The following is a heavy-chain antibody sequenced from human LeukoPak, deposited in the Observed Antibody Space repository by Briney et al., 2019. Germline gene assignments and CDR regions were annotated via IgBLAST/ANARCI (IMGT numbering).Heavy chain of an antibody. CDR2: IYYSGST. J-gene: IGHJ4*02. CDR1: GGSISSSSYY. D-gene: IGHD6-19*01. Sequence: SETLSLTCTVSGGSISSSSYYWGWIRQPPGKGLEWIGSIYYSGSTYYNPSLKSRVTISVDTSKNQFSLKLSSVTAADTAVYYCQVGVAGTVDYWGQGTLVTVSS. V-gene: IGHV4-39*07. CDR3: QVGVAGTVDY.